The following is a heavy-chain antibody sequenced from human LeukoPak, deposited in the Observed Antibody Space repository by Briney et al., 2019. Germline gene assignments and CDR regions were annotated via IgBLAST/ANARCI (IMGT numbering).Heavy chain of an antibody. J-gene: IGHJ6*02. CDR2: INHSGST. V-gene: IGHV4-34*01. CDR1: GGSFSGYY. CDR3: ARGLTYYYDSSGYYSPLGYYYGMDV. Sequence: SETLSLTCAIYGGSFSGYYWSWIRQPPGKGLEWIGEINHSGSTNYNPSLKSRVTTSVDTSKNQFSLKLSSVTAADTAVYYCARGLTYYYDSSGYYSPLGYYYGMDVWGQGTTVTVSS. D-gene: IGHD3-22*01.